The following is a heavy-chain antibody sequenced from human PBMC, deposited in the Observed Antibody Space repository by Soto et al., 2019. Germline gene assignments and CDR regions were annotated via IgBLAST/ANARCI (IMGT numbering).Heavy chain of an antibody. V-gene: IGHV1-2*04. J-gene: IGHJ6*03. Sequence: ASVKVSCKASGYTFTGYYMHWVRQAPGQGLEWMGWINPNSGGTNYAQKFQGWVTMTRDTSISTAYMELSRLRSDDTAVYYCARSAPPHYYYYYYMDVWGKGTTVTVSS. CDR1: GYTFTGYY. CDR2: INPNSGGT. CDR3: ARSAPPHYYYYYYMDV.